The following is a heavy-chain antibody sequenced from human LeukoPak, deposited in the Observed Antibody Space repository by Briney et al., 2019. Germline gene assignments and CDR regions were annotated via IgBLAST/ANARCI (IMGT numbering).Heavy chain of an antibody. V-gene: IGHV3-23*01. CDR3: AKDPYGSGIGYFDY. J-gene: IGHJ4*02. CDR1: GFTFSSYA. Sequence: GGSLRLSCAASGFTFSSYAMNWVRQAPGKGLEWVSAISGSGGSTFYADSVKGRFTISRDNSKNTLYLQMNSLRAEDTAVYYCAKDPYGSGIGYFDYWGQGTLVTVSS. CDR2: ISGSGGST. D-gene: IGHD3-10*01.